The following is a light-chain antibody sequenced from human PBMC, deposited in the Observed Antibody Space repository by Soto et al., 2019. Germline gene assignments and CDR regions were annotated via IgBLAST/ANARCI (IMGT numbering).Light chain of an antibody. CDR1: QDISIH. Sequence: DIQMTQSPSSLSASVGDRVTITCQASQDISIHLNWYQQKPGKAPKLLIYDASNLQTGVPSRFSGSGSGTDFTFTISSLQPEDIATYYCQQYDNLPYTFGQGTNLEIK. V-gene: IGKV1-33*01. CDR3: QQYDNLPYT. J-gene: IGKJ2*01. CDR2: DAS.